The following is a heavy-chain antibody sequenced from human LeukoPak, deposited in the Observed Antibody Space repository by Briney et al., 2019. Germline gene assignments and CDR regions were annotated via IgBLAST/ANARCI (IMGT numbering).Heavy chain of an antibody. CDR2: IYTSGST. Sequence: ASETLSLTCTVSGGSISSYYWSWIRQPAGKGLEWIGRIYTSGSTNYNPSLKSRVTMSVDTSKNQFSLKLSSATAADTAVYYCAREDSSSWVNYFDYWGQGTLVTVSS. D-gene: IGHD6-13*01. CDR3: AREDSSSWVNYFDY. J-gene: IGHJ4*02. V-gene: IGHV4-4*07. CDR1: GGSISSYY.